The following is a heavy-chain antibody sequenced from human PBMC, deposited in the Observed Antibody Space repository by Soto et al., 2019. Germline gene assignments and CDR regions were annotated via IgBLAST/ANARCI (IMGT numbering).Heavy chain of an antibody. D-gene: IGHD5-18*01. Sequence: GGSLRLSCAASGFTVSSNYMSWVRQAPGKGLEWVSVIYSGGSTYYADSVKGRFTISRHNSKNTLYLQMNSLRAEDTAVYYCARGHSYGYYYYYYMDVWGKGTTVTVSS. CDR2: IYSGGST. V-gene: IGHV3-53*04. CDR3: ARGHSYGYYYYYYMDV. CDR1: GFTVSSNY. J-gene: IGHJ6*03.